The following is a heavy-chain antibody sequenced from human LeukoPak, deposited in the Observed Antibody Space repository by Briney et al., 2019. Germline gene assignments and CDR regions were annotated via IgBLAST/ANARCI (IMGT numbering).Heavy chain of an antibody. CDR1: GDSISSYY. CDR3: ARGGSSMVRGLRNAFDI. J-gene: IGHJ3*02. CDR2: IYNGGNT. D-gene: IGHD3-10*01. Sequence: PSETLSLTCTVSGDSISSYYWSWVRQPAGEGLEWIGRIYNGGNTNYNPSLTSRVTVSVDTSKNQFSLTLSSVTAADTAVYYCARGGSSMVRGLRNAFDIWGQGTVVTVSS. V-gene: IGHV4-4*07.